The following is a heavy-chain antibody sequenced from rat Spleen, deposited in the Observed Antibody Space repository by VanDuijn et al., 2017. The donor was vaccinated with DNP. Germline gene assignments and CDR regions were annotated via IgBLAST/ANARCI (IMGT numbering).Heavy chain of an antibody. Sequence: QVQLKESGPGLVQPSQTLSLTCTVSGFSSTDYSVHWVRQPPGKGLEWMGRKQSGGGTDYNSALKSRLSISRDTSKSQVFLKMNSVQTEDTAMYFCARSAGSGFDYWGQGVMVTVSS. CDR2: KQSGGGT. D-gene: IGHD5-1*01. CDR1: GFSSTDYS. J-gene: IGHJ2*01. V-gene: IGHV2-19*01. CDR3: ARSAGSGFDY.